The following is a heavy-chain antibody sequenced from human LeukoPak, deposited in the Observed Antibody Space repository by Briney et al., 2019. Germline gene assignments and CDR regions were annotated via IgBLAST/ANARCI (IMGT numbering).Heavy chain of an antibody. CDR3: AKLQGAAGTSGRFDP. D-gene: IGHD6-13*01. CDR2: ISGSGGST. J-gene: IGHJ5*02. Sequence: GGSLRLSCAASGFTFSSYAMSWVRQAPGKGLEWVSAISGSGGSTYYADSVKGRFTISRDNSKNTLYLQMNSLRAEDTAVYYCAKLQGAAGTSGRFDPWGQGTLVTVSS. CDR1: GFTFSSYA. V-gene: IGHV3-23*01.